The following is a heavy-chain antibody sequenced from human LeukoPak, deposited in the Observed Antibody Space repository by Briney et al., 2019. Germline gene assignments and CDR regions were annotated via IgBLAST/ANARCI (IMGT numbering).Heavy chain of an antibody. Sequence: GGSLRLSCAASGFTVSNNYMSWVRQAPGKGLEWVSVIYSGGSTYYADSVKDRFTISRDNSKNTLYLQMNALRAEGTAVYHCAREYYYGRVHYFDYWGQGALVTVSS. V-gene: IGHV3-66*01. CDR1: GFTVSNNY. CDR3: AREYYYGRVHYFDY. D-gene: IGHD3-10*01. CDR2: IYSGGST. J-gene: IGHJ4*02.